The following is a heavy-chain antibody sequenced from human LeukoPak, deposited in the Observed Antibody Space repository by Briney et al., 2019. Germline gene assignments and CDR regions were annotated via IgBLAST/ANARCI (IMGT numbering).Heavy chain of an antibody. CDR1: GYTLTELS. CDR2: FDPEDGET. D-gene: IGHD6-6*01. Sequence: GASVKVSCKVSGYTLTELSMHWGRQAPGKGLEWVGGFDPEDGETIYAQKSQGRVTMTRDTSTRTVYLELSSLRSEDTAVYYCARDEGLEYKWDVWGNGTTVTVSS. V-gene: IGHV1-24*01. J-gene: IGHJ6*04. CDR3: ARDEGLEYKWDV.